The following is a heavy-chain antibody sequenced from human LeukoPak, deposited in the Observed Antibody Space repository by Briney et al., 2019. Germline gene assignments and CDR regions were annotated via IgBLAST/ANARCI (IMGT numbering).Heavy chain of an antibody. CDR3: ATEYSNSPWFDY. CDR2: IKEDGSEK. CDR1: GFIFNAYW. J-gene: IGHJ4*02. V-gene: IGHV3-7*01. D-gene: IGHD6-6*01. Sequence: GGSLRLSCVGSGFIFNAYWMSWVRQAPGKGLEWVANIKEDGSEKNYVDSVKGRFTISRDNAKNSLYLQMNSLRAEDTAVYYCATEYSNSPWFDYWGQGTLLTVSS.